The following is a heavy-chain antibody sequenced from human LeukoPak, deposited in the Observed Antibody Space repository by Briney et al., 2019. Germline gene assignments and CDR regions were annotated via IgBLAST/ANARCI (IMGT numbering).Heavy chain of an antibody. CDR2: IYPGDSDT. Sequence: TLGESLKISCKGSGYSFTSYWIGWVRQMPGKGLEWMGIIYPGDSDTRYSLSFQGQVTISADKSISTAYLQWSSLKASDTAMYYCASRLEWGYCSGGSCRGAAFDIWGQGTMVTVSS. J-gene: IGHJ3*02. CDR3: ASRLEWGYCSGGSCRGAAFDI. V-gene: IGHV5-51*01. D-gene: IGHD2-15*01. CDR1: GYSFTSYW.